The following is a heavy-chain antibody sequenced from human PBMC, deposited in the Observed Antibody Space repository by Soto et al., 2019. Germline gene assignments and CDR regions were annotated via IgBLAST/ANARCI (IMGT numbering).Heavy chain of an antibody. J-gene: IGHJ4*02. V-gene: IGHV3-48*02. CDR2: ISSSSSTI. Sequence: GGSLRLSCAASGFTFSSYSVNWVRQAPGKGLEWVSYISSSSSTIYYADSVKGRFTISRDNAKNSLYLQMNSLRDEDTAVYYCARDSGDSSGYYPVFDYWGQGTLVTVSS. CDR3: ARDSGDSSGYYPVFDY. D-gene: IGHD3-22*01. CDR1: GFTFSSYS.